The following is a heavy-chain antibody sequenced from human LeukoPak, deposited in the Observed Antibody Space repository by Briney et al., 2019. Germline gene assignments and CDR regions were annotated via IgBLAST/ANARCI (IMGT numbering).Heavy chain of an antibody. CDR3: AKGKTPATVTTWYYYHYMDA. V-gene: IGHV3-30*02. J-gene: IGHJ6*03. Sequence: GGCLRLSCAASRFTFSSYGMHWVRQAPGKGLGWVAFIRYDESNKYYANSVKGRFTTSRDNSKNTLYPQMNSMRAEDTAVYYCAKGKTPATVTTWYYYHYMDAWGKGTTVTASS. CDR2: IRYDESNK. CDR1: RFTFSSYG. D-gene: IGHD4-17*01.